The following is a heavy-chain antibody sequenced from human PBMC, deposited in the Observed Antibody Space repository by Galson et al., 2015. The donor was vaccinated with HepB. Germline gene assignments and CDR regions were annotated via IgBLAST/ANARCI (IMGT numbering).Heavy chain of an antibody. Sequence: SLRLSCAASGFTFSSYAMSWVRQAPGKGLEWVSAISGSGGSTYYADSVKGRFTISRDNSKNTLYLQMNSLRDEDTAVYYCARGAPDYYYGMDVWGQGTTVTVSS. CDR1: GFTFSSYA. CDR2: ISGSGGST. V-gene: IGHV3-23*01. CDR3: ARGAPDYYYGMDV. J-gene: IGHJ6*02.